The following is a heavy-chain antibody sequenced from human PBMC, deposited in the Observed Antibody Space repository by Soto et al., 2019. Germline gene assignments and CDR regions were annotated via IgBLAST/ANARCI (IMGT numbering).Heavy chain of an antibody. CDR3: RYSGYVTEAFDI. CDR2: IYYSGST. Sequence: QVQLQESGPGLVKPSETLSLTCTVSGGSISSYYWSWIRQPPGKGLEWIGYIYYSGSTNYNPSLKSRVTISVDTSKNQFSLKLSSVTAADTAVYYCRYSGYVTEAFDIWGQGTMVTVSS. D-gene: IGHD5-12*01. V-gene: IGHV4-59*08. CDR1: GGSISSYY. J-gene: IGHJ3*02.